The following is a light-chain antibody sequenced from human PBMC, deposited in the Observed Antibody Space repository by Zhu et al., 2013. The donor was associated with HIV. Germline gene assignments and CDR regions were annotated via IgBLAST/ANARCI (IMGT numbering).Light chain of an antibody. CDR2: DAS. CDR3: QQYNSYSSYT. V-gene: IGKV1-5*01. J-gene: IGKJ2*01. CDR1: QTIDDW. Sequence: IQMTQSPSTLSASVGDRVTITCRASQTIDDWLAWYRQKPGKAPEVLIFDASTLKTGVPSRFNGNRSGPEFTLTISSLQPDDFATYYCQQYNSYSSYTFGQGTNVEIK.